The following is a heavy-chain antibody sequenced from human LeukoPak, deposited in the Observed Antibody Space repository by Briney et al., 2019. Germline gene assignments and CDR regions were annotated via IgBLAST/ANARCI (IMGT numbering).Heavy chain of an antibody. D-gene: IGHD3-22*01. CDR2: INTSGGST. J-gene: IGHJ4*02. Sequence: GGSLRLSCAASGFTLSSYAMSWVRQAPGKGLEWVSGINTSGGSTAYADSVKGRFTISRDNPRNTLYMQMNSLRAEDTALYYCAIMHPYYDGNGYWVQWGQGTLVTVSS. V-gene: IGHV3-23*01. CDR1: GFTLSSYA. CDR3: AIMHPYYDGNGYWVQ.